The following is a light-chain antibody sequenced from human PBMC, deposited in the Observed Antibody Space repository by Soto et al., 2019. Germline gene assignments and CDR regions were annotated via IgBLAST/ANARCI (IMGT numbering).Light chain of an antibody. CDR2: EVS. Sequence: QSALTQPASVSGSPGQSITISCTGTSSDVGGYDYVSWYQLHPGKAPKLMVFEVSNRPSGVSDRFSGSKSGNTASLTISGLQAEDEADYFCCSSAGSDNYVLFGGGTKVTVL. CDR1: SSDVGGYDY. CDR3: CSSAGSDNYVL. J-gene: IGLJ2*01. V-gene: IGLV2-23*02.